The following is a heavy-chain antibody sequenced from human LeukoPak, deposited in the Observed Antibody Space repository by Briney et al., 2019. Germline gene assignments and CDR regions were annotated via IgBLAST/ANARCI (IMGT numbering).Heavy chain of an antibody. D-gene: IGHD3-3*01. J-gene: IGHJ5*02. V-gene: IGHV1-69*05. Sequence: SVKVSCKASGGTFSSYAISWVRQAPGQGLEWMGGIIPIFGTANYAQRFQGRVSITTDESTSTAYMELSSLRSEDTAVYYCAREARFFLGFDPWGQGTLVTVSS. CDR2: IIPIFGTA. CDR3: AREARFFLGFDP. CDR1: GGTFSSYA.